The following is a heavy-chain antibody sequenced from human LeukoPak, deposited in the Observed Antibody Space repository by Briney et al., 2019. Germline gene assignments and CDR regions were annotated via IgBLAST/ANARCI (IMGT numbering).Heavy chain of an antibody. CDR3: ARQETYYDFWSGYYWFDP. V-gene: IGHV4-4*07. J-gene: IGHJ5*02. D-gene: IGHD3-3*01. CDR1: GGSISSYY. CDR2: IYTSGST. Sequence: SETPSLTCTVSGGSISSYYWSWIRQPAGKGLEWIGRIYTSGSTNYNPSLKSRVTISVDTSKNQFSLKLSSVTAADTAVYYCARQETYYDFWSGYYWFDPWGQGTLVTVSS.